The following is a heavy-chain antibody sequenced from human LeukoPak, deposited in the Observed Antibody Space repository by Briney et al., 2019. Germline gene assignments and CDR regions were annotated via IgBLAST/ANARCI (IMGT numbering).Heavy chain of an antibody. J-gene: IGHJ4*02. V-gene: IGHV5-51*01. Sequence: GESLKISCKGSGYSFTSYWIGWVRQMPGKGLEWMGIIYPSDSDTRYSPSFQGQVTISADKSISTAYLQWSGLKASDTAMYYCARQEFHCSSTSCHSGYFDYWGQGTLVTVSS. CDR2: IYPSDSDT. CDR3: ARQEFHCSSTSCHSGYFDY. CDR1: GYSFTSYW. D-gene: IGHD2-2*01.